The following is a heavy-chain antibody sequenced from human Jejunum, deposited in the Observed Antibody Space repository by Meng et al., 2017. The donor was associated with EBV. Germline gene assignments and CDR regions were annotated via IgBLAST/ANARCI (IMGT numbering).Heavy chain of an antibody. V-gene: IGHV3-23*01. Sequence: VLLLGAGGGLVQPGGSLRLFCAASGFLFGSYAMSGVRQSPGKGLEWVSGISGSGGSTYYADSVKGRFTISRDISKNTLYLQMNSLTAEDTAIYYCAKLLKYWGQGTLVTASS. J-gene: IGHJ4*02. CDR1: GFLFGSYA. CDR3: AKLLKY. CDR2: ISGSGGST.